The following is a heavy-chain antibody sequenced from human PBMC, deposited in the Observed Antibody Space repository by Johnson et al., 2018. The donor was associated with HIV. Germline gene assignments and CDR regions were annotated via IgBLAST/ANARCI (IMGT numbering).Heavy chain of an antibody. Sequence: QVKLVESGGGLVKPGGSLRLSCAASGFTFSDYYMSWIRQAPGKGLEWVSYISSSGSTIYYADSVKGRFTISRDNSKNTLYLQMNSLRAEDTAVYYCARDRSRTSPGYEYSSGYYRGDAFDIWGQRTMVTVSS. CDR2: ISSSGSTI. D-gene: IGHD3-22*01. V-gene: IGHV3-11*04. CDR3: ARDRSRTSPGYEYSSGYYRGDAFDI. CDR1: GFTFSDYY. J-gene: IGHJ3*02.